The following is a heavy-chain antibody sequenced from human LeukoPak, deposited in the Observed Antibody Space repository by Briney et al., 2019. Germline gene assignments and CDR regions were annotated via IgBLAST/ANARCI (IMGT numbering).Heavy chain of an antibody. V-gene: IGHV1-2*02. Sequence: GASVKVSCKASGYTFTGYYMHWVRQAPGQGLEWMRWINPNNGGTNYAQKFQGRVTMTRDTSISTAYMELSRLTSDDTAVYYCARGRGTTSSNFDYWGQGTLVTVSS. J-gene: IGHJ4*02. D-gene: IGHD2-2*01. CDR3: ARGRGTTSSNFDY. CDR2: INPNNGGT. CDR1: GYTFTGYY.